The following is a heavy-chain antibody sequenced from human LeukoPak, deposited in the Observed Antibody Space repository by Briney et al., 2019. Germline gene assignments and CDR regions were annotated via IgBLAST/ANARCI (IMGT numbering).Heavy chain of an antibody. V-gene: IGHV3-30-3*01. CDR2: ISYDGSNK. CDR1: GFTFSSYA. Sequence: PGGSLRLSCAASGFTFSSYAMHWVRQAPGKGLEWVAVISYDGSNKYYADSVKGRFTISRDNSKNTLYLQMNSLRAEDTAVYYCARFRIYGDYKRENWFDPWGQGTLVTVSS. CDR3: ARFRIYGDYKRENWFDP. D-gene: IGHD4-17*01. J-gene: IGHJ5*02.